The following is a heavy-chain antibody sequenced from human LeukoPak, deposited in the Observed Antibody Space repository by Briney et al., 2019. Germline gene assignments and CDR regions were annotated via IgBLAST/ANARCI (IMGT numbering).Heavy chain of an antibody. V-gene: IGHV3-33*06. J-gene: IGHJ4*02. CDR3: AKDSVIVVVEYYFDY. Sequence: GGSLRLSCAASGFTFSSYGMHWVRQAPGKGLEWVAVIWYDRSNKYYADSVKGRFTISRDNSKNTLYLQMNSLRAEDTAVYYCAKDSVIVVVEYYFDYWGQGTLVTVSS. CDR2: IWYDRSNK. CDR1: GFTFSSYG. D-gene: IGHD3-22*01.